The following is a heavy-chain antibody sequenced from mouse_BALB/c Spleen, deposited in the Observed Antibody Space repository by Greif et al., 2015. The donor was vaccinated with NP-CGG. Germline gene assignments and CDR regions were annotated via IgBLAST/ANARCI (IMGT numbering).Heavy chain of an antibody. CDR1: GYTFTDYY. V-gene: IGHV1-84*02. CDR3: ARRTGTEAMDY. J-gene: IGHJ4*01. Sequence: LMESGPELVKPGASVKISCKASGYTFTDYYINWVKQKPGQGLEWIGWIYPGSGNTKYNEKFKGKATLNVDTSSSTAYMQLSSLTSEDTAVYFCARRTGTEAMDYWGQGTSVTVSS. CDR2: IYPGSGNT. D-gene: IGHD4-1*01.